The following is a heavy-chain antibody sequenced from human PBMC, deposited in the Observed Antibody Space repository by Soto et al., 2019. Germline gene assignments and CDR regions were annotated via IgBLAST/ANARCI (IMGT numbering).Heavy chain of an antibody. CDR2: INPNSGGT. J-gene: IGHJ3*02. D-gene: IGHD5-12*01. CDR1: GYTFTSYY. CDR3: ARERGYNGSAFDI. Sequence: ASVKVSCKASGYTFTSYYMHWVRQAPGQGLEWMGWINPNSGGTNYAQKFQGWVTMTRDTSISTAYMELSRLRSDDTAVYYCARERGYNGSAFDIWGQGTMVTVSS. V-gene: IGHV1-2*04.